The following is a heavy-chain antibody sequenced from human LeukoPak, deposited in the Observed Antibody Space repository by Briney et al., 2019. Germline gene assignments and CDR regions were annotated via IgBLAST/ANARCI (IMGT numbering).Heavy chain of an antibody. CDR1: GGTFSSYA. J-gene: IGHJ4*02. CDR2: IIPIFGTA. CDR3: ARVTAKRGPNFDY. D-gene: IGHD3-10*01. Sequence: RWASVKVSCKASGGTFSSYAISWVRQAPGQGLEWMGGIIPIFGTANYAQKFQGRVTITADESTSTAYMELSSLRSEDTAVYYCARVTAKRGPNFDYWGQGTLVTVSS. V-gene: IGHV1-69*13.